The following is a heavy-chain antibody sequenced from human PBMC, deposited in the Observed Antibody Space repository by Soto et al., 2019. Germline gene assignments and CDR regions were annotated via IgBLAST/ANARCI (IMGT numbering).Heavy chain of an antibody. D-gene: IGHD1-1*01. CDR2: ISYDGSEK. Sequence: GGSLRLSCAVSGFTLGTYGMHWVRQAPGKGLEWVAVISYDGSEKYYADSVKGRFTISRDNSKNTLFLRMDSLRAEDTAVYYCAKDLGRGTQLYPAFDYWGQGTLVTVSS. CDR1: GFTLGTYG. CDR3: AKDLGRGTQLYPAFDY. V-gene: IGHV3-30*18. J-gene: IGHJ4*02.